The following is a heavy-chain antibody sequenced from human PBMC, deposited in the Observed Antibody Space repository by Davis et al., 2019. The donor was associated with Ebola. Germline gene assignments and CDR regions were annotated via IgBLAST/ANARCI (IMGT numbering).Heavy chain of an antibody. Sequence: GESLKISCAGSGFTFSTYAMTWVRQAPGKGLEWVSRISGSGGDPHYADSVKGRFTISRDNSKNTLYLQMNSLRAEDTAVYYCARASQYSSPLDVWGKGTTVTVSS. CDR1: GFTFSTYA. CDR3: ARASQYSSPLDV. CDR2: ISGSGGDP. J-gene: IGHJ6*04. D-gene: IGHD6-6*01. V-gene: IGHV3-23*01.